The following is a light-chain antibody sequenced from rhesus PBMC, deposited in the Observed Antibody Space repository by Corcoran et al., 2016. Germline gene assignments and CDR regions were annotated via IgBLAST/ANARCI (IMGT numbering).Light chain of an antibody. CDR3: MQRIRYPFT. J-gene: IGKJ3*01. CDR2: EVS. CDR1: QSLLDSEDGNTY. V-gene: IGKV2S20*01. Sequence: DIVMTQTPLSLPVTPGEPASISCRSSQSLLDSEDGNTYLEWYLQKPGQSPQPVIYEVSNRAFRVPDRFSGGGSDTDFTLKFSRVEAEDIGVYCFMQRIRYPFTFGPGAKLDIK.